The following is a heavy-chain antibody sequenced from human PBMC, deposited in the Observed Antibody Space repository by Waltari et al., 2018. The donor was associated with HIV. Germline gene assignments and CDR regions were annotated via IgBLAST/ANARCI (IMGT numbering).Heavy chain of an antibody. J-gene: IGHJ6*02. V-gene: IGHV3-48*02. CDR2: IRDSSSTT. Sequence: EMPLVESGGGLVQPGGSLRLSCTASGFTFSSYHMNWVRQAPGKGLEWISYIRDSSSTTYYADSVKGRFTISRDNAKNSVYLQMNSLRDEDTAVYYCARGGRFGDVWGQGTTVTVSS. CDR1: GFTFSSYH. D-gene: IGHD3-16*01. CDR3: ARGGRFGDV.